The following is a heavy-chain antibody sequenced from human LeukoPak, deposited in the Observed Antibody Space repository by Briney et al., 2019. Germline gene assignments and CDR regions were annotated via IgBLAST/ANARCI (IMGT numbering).Heavy chain of an antibody. CDR3: ARHVSRPLYDSGKGALDNWFDP. J-gene: IGHJ5*02. CDR1: GGSFSGYY. CDR2: INHSGST. Sequence: SETLSLTCAVYGGSFSGYYWSWIRQPPGKGLEWDGEINHSGSTNYNPSLKSRVTISVDTSKNQFSLKLRFVPAADTAVYYCARHVSRPLYDSGKGALDNWFDPWGQGTLVIVSS. D-gene: IGHD3-10*01. V-gene: IGHV4-34*01.